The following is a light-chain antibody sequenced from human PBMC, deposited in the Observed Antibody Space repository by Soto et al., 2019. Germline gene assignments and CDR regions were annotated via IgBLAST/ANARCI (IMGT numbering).Light chain of an antibody. Sequence: QSVLTQPPSASGSPGQSVTISCTGTSNDVGNYNYVSWYQQHPGKAPKVLISEVSKRPSGVPDRFSGSKSGNMASLTVSGLQTEDEADYYCSSYSGTTNLLIFGGGTKLTVL. V-gene: IGLV2-8*01. CDR2: EVS. CDR1: SNDVGNYNY. CDR3: SSYSGTTNLLI. J-gene: IGLJ2*01.